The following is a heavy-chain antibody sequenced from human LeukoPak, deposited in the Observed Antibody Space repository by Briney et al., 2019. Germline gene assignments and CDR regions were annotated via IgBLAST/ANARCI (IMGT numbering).Heavy chain of an antibody. CDR3: ARHVLGREEDY. Sequence: GESLKISCKASGYSFTTYWIGWVRQMPGKGLEWMGRIDPSDSYTNYSPSFQGHVTISADKSISTAYLQWSSLKASDTAMYYCARHVLGREEDYWGQGTLVTVSS. J-gene: IGHJ4*02. CDR2: IDPSDSYT. V-gene: IGHV5-10-1*01. D-gene: IGHD5-24*01. CDR1: GYSFTTYW.